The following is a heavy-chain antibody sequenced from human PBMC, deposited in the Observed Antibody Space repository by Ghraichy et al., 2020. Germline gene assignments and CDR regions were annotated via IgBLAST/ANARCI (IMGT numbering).Heavy chain of an antibody. Sequence: SGPTLVKPTETLTLTCTVSGFSLSNARMGVSWIRQPPGKALEWLAHIFSNDEKSYSTSLKSRLTISKDTSKSQVVLTMTNMDPVDTATYYCARLLGYCSSTSCYTYVGPIDYWGQGTLVTVSS. D-gene: IGHD2-2*02. CDR3: ARLLGYCSSTSCYTYVGPIDY. CDR1: GFSLSNARMG. V-gene: IGHV2-26*01. CDR2: IFSNDEK. J-gene: IGHJ4*02.